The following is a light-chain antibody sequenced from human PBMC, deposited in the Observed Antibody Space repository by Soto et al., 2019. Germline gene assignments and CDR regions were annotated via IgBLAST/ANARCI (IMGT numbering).Light chain of an antibody. V-gene: IGKV1-39*01. J-gene: IGKJ2*01. CDR1: QSISTY. Sequence: DIQMTQSPSSLSASVGDRVTLTCRASQSISTYLNWYQQKPGKAPNLLLYAASRLQSGVTSRFSGSGSGTDFTLTISSLQPEDFATYYCQQSDTIPYTFGQGTKLEI. CDR2: AAS. CDR3: QQSDTIPYT.